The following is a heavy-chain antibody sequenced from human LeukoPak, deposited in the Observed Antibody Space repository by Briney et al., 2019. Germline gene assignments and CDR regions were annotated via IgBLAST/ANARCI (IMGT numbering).Heavy chain of an antibody. J-gene: IGHJ3*02. D-gene: IGHD7-27*01. CDR3: ARHRAITGGDAFDI. Sequence: SETLSLTCTLSGGSISSRYWIWIRQPPGQGLEWIAYIHSSGSTDYNPSLKSRVTISVDTSKNQFSLKLSSVTAADTAVYYCARHRAITGGDAFDIWGQGTMVTVSS. V-gene: IGHV4-59*08. CDR1: GGSISSRY. CDR2: IHSSGST.